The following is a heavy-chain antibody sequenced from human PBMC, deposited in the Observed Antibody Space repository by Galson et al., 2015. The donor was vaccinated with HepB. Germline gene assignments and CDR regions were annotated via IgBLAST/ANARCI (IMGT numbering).Heavy chain of an antibody. V-gene: IGHV3-11*06. CDR1: GFNFSDYY. J-gene: IGHJ3*02. Sequence: SLRLSCAASGFNFSDYYMSWIRQAPGKGLEWVSYISHSTDYTKYADSVRGRFTISRDNAKNSVYLHMSGLRAEDTAVYYCAREGCGGGSCYRSDAFDIWGQGTVVAVSS. D-gene: IGHD2-15*01. CDR3: AREGCGGGSCYRSDAFDI. CDR2: ISHSTDYT.